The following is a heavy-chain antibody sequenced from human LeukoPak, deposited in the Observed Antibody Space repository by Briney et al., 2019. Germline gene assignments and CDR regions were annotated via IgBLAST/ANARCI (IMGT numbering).Heavy chain of an antibody. J-gene: IGHJ6*02. CDR1: GYSFTSYW. CDR2: IYPGDSDT. Sequence: GESLQISCQGSGYSFTSYWIGWVRQMPGKGLEWMGIIYPGDSDTRYSPSFQGQVTISADKSISTAYLQWSSLKASDTAMYYCARQGCSSTSCYDYYYYGMDVWGQGTTVTVSS. V-gene: IGHV5-51*01. CDR3: ARQGCSSTSCYDYYYYGMDV. D-gene: IGHD2-2*01.